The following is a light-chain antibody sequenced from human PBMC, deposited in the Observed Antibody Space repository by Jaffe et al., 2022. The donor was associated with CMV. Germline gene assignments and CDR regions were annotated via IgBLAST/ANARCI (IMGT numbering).Light chain of an antibody. CDR2: GNS. CDR1: SSNIGAGYD. Sequence: QSVLTQPPSVSGAPGQRVTISCTGSSSNIGAGYDAHWYQRLPGTAPKLLIYGNSNRPSGVSDRFSGSKSGTSASLAITGLQAEDEADYYCQSYDSSLSGSVFGGGTKLTVL. CDR3: QSYDSSLSGSV. J-gene: IGLJ2*01. V-gene: IGLV1-40*01.